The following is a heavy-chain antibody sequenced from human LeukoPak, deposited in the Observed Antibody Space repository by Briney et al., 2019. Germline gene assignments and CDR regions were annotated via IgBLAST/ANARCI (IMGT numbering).Heavy chain of an antibody. V-gene: IGHV1-8*02. D-gene: IGHD3-3*02. Sequence: ASVNVSCKASGYTFTSYDINWVRQATGQGLEWMGWMNPNSGNTGYAQKLQGRVTMATDTSTSTAYMELRSLRSDDTAVYYCAREVTPFLEWLSNWFDPWGQGTLVTVSS. CDR3: AREVTPFLEWLSNWFDP. CDR1: GYTFTSYD. J-gene: IGHJ5*02. CDR2: MNPNSGNT.